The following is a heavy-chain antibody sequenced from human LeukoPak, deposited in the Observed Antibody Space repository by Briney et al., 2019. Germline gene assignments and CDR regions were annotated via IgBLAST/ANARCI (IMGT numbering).Heavy chain of an antibody. CDR2: IKQDGSEK. D-gene: IGHD3-22*01. J-gene: IGHJ4*02. CDR3: ARINTYYYDSSGFLRLDVTDY. Sequence: GGSLRLSCAASGFTFNSYWMSWVRQAPGKGLEWVANIKQDGSEKYYVDSVKGRFTISRDNAKNSLYLQMNSLRAEDTAVYYCARINTYYYDSSGFLRLDVTDYWGQGTLVTVSS. CDR1: GFTFNSYW. V-gene: IGHV3-7*01.